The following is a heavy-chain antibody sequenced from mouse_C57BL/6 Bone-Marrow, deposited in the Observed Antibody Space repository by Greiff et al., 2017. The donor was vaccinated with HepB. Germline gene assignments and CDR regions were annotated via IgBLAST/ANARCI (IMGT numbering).Heavy chain of an antibody. CDR1: GFDIKDYY. V-gene: IGHV14-1*01. D-gene: IGHD1-1*01. CDR2: IDPEDGDT. J-gene: IGHJ1*03. CDR3: TSRGLRLWYVDV. Sequence: EVQLQQSGAELVSPGASVKLSCTASGFDIKDYYMHWVKPRPEQGLEWIGRIDPEDGDTEYAPKFPGKVTLTADTSSNTACLQLSSLTSEDTAVDYCTSRGLRLWYVDVWGTGTTVTVSS.